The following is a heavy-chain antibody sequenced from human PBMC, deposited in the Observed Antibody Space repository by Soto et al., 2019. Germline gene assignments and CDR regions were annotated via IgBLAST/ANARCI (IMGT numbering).Heavy chain of an antibody. CDR2: IIPIFGTA. CDR1: GGTFSSYA. D-gene: IGHD3-9*01. V-gene: IGHV1-69*01. CDR3: ARGLKDDDILTGYFDY. Sequence: QVQLVQSGAEVKKPGSSVKVSCKASGGTFSSYAISWVRQAPGQGLEWMGGIIPIFGTAHYAQKFQGRVTITADESTSTAYMERSSLISEDTAVYYCARGLKDDDILTGYFDYWGQGTLVTVSS. J-gene: IGHJ4*02.